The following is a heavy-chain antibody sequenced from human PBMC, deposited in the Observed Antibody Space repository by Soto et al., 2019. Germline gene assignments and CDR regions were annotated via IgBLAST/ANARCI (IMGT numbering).Heavy chain of an antibody. D-gene: IGHD1-26*01. J-gene: IGHJ5*01. CDR1: NVSITSSY. CDR2: VYYTGTT. CDR3: ARDFAGRGPFDP. Sequence: QVLLQESGPGVVKPSETLSLTCTVSNVSITSSYWNWIRQSPGKGLEWIGFVYYTGTTKYNPSLKSRVTISVDTSKNEFSLKLTSVTTADTAFYFCARDFAGRGPFDPWGPGTLVTVS. V-gene: IGHV4-59*01.